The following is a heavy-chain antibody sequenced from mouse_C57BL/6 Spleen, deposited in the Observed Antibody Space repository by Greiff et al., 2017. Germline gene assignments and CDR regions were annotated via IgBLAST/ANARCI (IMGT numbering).Heavy chain of an antibody. J-gene: IGHJ1*03. Sequence: QVQLKQPGTELVKPGASVKLSCKASGYTFTSYWMHWVKPRPGQGLEWIGNINPSNGGTNYNEKFKSKATLTVDKSSSTAYMQLSSLTSEDSAVYYCARRVYGNYDWYFDVWGTGTTVTVST. D-gene: IGHD2-1*01. V-gene: IGHV1-53*01. CDR3: ARRVYGNYDWYFDV. CDR1: GYTFTSYW. CDR2: INPSNGGT.